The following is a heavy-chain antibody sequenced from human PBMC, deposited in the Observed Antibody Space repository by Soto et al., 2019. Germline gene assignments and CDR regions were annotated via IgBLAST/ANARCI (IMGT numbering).Heavy chain of an antibody. V-gene: IGHV3-23*01. CDR3: AKDALNTYPKAYTY. Sequence: GGSLRLSCAASGCTFSSYAMSWVRLAPEQGLEWVSFISGSGGNTYYAASVKSRFAISRDTSKNTLFLQMNTLRADDTAIYYCAKDALNTYPKAYTYWGQGTLVTVSS. CDR1: GCTFSSYA. D-gene: IGHD2-2*02. J-gene: IGHJ4*02. CDR2: ISGSGGNT.